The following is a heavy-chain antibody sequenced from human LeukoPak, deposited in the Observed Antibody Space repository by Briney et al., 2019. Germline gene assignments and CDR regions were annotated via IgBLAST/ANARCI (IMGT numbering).Heavy chain of an antibody. V-gene: IGHV1-18*01. J-gene: IGHJ4*02. CDR2: ISAYNGNT. CDR1: GYTFTSYG. D-gene: IGHD3-9*01. Sequence: GASVKVSCKASGYTFTSYGISWVRQAPGQGLEWMGWISAYNGNTNYAQKLQGRVTMTTDTSTSTAYMELRSLRSDDTAVYYCARDSYDILNGYYNPGFDYWGQGTLATVSS. CDR3: ARDSYDILNGYYNPGFDY.